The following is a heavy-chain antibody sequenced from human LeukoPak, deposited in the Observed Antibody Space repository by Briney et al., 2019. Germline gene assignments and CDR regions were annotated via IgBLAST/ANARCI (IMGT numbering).Heavy chain of an antibody. CDR1: GFTFSSYW. J-gene: IGHJ4*02. CDR2: IKQDGSEK. CDR3: ARLSTALADNDN. Sequence: GGSLRLSCAASGFTFSSYWMSWVRQAPGKGLEWVANIKQDGSEKYYVDSVKGRFTISRDNAKNSLYLQINSPRAEDTAVYYCARLSTALADNDNWGQGTLVTVSS. V-gene: IGHV3-7*01. D-gene: IGHD6-13*01.